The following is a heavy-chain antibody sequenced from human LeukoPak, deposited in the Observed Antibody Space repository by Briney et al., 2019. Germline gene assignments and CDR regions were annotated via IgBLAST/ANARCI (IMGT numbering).Heavy chain of an antibody. CDR2: INPSGGST. D-gene: IGHD6-19*01. CDR3: ARGDKQWPTDY. CDR1: GYTFTSYY. V-gene: IGHV1-46*01. Sequence: ASVKVSCKASGYTFTSYYMHWVRQAPGQGLEWMGIINPSGGSTSYAQKSQGRVTTTRDTSTSTVYMELSRLRSEDTAVYYCARGDKQWPTDYWGQGTLVTVSS. J-gene: IGHJ4*02.